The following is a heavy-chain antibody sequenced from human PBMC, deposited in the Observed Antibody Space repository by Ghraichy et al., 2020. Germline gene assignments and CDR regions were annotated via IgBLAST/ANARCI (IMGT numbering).Heavy chain of an antibody. V-gene: IGHV3-74*01. Sequence: GGSLRLSCAASGFTFSDYWIHWVRQVSGEGPVWISRVNNDGSGTVYADSVKGRLTVSRDNARNSVYLQMNGLRGDDTAVYYCARGALFHAFDVWGRGTEVTVSS. CDR2: VNNDGSGT. CDR1: GFTFSDYW. D-gene: IGHD2-21*01. J-gene: IGHJ3*01. CDR3: ARGALFHAFDV.